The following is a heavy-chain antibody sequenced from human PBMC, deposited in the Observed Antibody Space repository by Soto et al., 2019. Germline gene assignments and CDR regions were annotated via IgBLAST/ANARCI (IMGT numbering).Heavy chain of an antibody. Sequence: RGTLSLTCAVSSGSISSSNWWSWVRQPPGKGLEWIGEIYHSGSTNYNPSLKSRVTISVDKSKNQFSLKLSSVTAADTAVYYCARVSCSGGSCYHYYFDYWGQGTLVTVSS. J-gene: IGHJ4*02. V-gene: IGHV4-4*03. CDR2: IYHSGST. CDR3: ARVSCSGGSCYHYYFDY. D-gene: IGHD2-15*01. CDR1: SGSISSSNW.